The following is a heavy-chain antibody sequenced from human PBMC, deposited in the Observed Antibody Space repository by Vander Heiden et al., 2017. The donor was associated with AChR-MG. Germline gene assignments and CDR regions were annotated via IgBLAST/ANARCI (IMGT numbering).Heavy chain of an antibody. CDR1: GYTLTSYA. D-gene: IGHD2-8*02. CDR3: AIGTGGWFDP. CDR2: INAGNGNT. V-gene: IGHV1-3*01. J-gene: IGHJ5*02. Sequence: QVQLVQSGAEVKKPGASVKVSCKASGYTLTSYAMHWVRQAPGQRLEWMGWINAGNGNTKDSQKFQGRVTITRDTSASTAYMELSSLRSEDTAVYYCAIGTGGWFDPWGQGTLVTVSS.